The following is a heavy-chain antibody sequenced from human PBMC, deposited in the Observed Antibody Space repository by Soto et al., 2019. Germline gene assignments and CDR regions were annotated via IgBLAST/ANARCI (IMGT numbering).Heavy chain of an antibody. J-gene: IGHJ4*02. CDR1: AYTFTSYG. Sequence: QVQLVQSGXXXXXXGASVKVSCKASAYTFTSYGIGWVRQAPGQGLEWMGWISAYNGNTNYAQKLQGRVTMTTDTSTSTAYMELRRRRSDDTAVYYCARDRGSYALAYWGQGTLVTVSS. D-gene: IGHD1-26*01. CDR3: ARDRGSYALAY. CDR2: ISAYNGNT. V-gene: IGHV1-18*01.